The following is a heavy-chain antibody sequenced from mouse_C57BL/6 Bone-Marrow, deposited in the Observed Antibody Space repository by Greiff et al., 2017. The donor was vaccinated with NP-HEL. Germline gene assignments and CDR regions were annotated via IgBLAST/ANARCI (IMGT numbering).Heavy chain of an antibody. CDR2: IYPRDGST. J-gene: IGHJ4*01. CDR3: ARMGYYGSSSYAMDY. CDR1: GYTFTDHT. V-gene: IGHV1-78*01. Sequence: VKLMESDAELVKPGASVKISCKVSGYTFTDHTIHWMKQRPEQGLEWIGYIYPRDGSTKYNEKFKGKATLTADKSSSTAYMQLNSLTSEDSAVYFCARMGYYGSSSYAMDYWGQGTSVTVSS. D-gene: IGHD1-1*01.